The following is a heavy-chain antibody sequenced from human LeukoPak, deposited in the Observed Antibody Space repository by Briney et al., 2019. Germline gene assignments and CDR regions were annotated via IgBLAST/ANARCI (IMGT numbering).Heavy chain of an antibody. CDR1: GFTFDDYA. CDR3: ARSPAGYCTSASCPSYYYMDV. D-gene: IGHD2-2*01. V-gene: IGHV3-20*04. CDR2: INWDGTST. J-gene: IGHJ6*03. Sequence: PGGSLRLSCAASGFTFDDYAMHWVRQVPGKGLEWVSGINWDGTSTSYGASVKGRFTISRDDAKNSLYLQMNSLRAEDTASYYCARSPAGYCTSASCPSYYYMDVWGKGTTVTVSS.